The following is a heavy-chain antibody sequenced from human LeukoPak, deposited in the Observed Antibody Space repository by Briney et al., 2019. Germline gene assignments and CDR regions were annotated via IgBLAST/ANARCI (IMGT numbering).Heavy chain of an antibody. CDR3: AKDMGIVAAYYMDV. J-gene: IGHJ6*03. CDR2: ISSSGSTI. D-gene: IGHD5-12*01. CDR1: GFTFSSYE. V-gene: IGHV3-48*03. Sequence: GGSLRLSCAASGFTFSSYEMNWVRQAPGKGLEWGSYISSSGSTIYYADSVKGRFTISRDNAKNSLYLQMNSLRAEDTALYYCAKDMGIVAAYYMDVWGKGTTVTISS.